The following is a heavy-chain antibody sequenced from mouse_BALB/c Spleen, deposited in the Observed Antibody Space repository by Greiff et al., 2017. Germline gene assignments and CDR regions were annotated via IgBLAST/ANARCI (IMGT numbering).Heavy chain of an antibody. Sequence: QVQLQQPGAELVKPGAPVKLSCKASGYTFTSYWMNWVKQRPGRGLEWIGRIDPSDSETHYNQKFKDKATLTVDKSSSTAYIRLSSLTSEDSAVYYCAREAYGTAWFAYWGQGTLVTVSA. CDR1: GYTFTSYW. J-gene: IGHJ3*01. CDR3: AREAYGTAWFAY. V-gene: IGHV1-69*02. CDR2: IDPSDSET. D-gene: IGHD2-10*02.